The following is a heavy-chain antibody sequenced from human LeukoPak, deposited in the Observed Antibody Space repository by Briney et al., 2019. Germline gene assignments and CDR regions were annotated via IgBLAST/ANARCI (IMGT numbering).Heavy chain of an antibody. D-gene: IGHD3-3*01. CDR3: ASSSNVSGLKRFPPHY. J-gene: IGHJ4*02. CDR1: GYTFTGYY. V-gene: IGHV1-46*03. CDR2: INPSGGST. Sequence: ASVKVSCKASGYTFTGYYMHWVRQAPGQGLEWTGIINPSGGSTSYAQKFQGRVTMTRDTSTSTVYMELSSLRSEDTAVYYCASSSNVSGLKRFPPHYWGQGTLVTVSS.